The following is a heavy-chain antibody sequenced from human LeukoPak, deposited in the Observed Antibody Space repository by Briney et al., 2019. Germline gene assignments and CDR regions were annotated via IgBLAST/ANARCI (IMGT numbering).Heavy chain of an antibody. CDR2: MNPNSGNT. CDR3: ARDDDSSGHGNY. J-gene: IGHJ4*02. CDR1: GYTFTSYD. D-gene: IGHD3-22*01. V-gene: IGHV1-8*01. Sequence: VASVKVSCKASGYTFTSYDINWVRQATGQGLEWMGWMNPNSGNTGYAQKFQGRVTMTRNTSISTAYMELSSLRSEDTAVYYCARDDDSSGHGNYWGQGTLVTVSS.